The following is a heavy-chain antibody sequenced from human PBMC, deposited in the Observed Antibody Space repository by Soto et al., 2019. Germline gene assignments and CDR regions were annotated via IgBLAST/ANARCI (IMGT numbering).Heavy chain of an antibody. J-gene: IGHJ6*02. CDR3: VQSRCGGDCLQSYSSHSYYGLDV. CDR2: IYWDDDK. Sequence: QITLKESGPTLVKPTQTLTLTCTFSGLSLSTTGVGVGWIRQPPGKALEWLALIYWDDDKGYSPSLKSRLTITKDTSKTQVVLTMTNMDPVDTATYYCVQSRCGGDCLQSYSSHSYYGLDVWGQGTTVTVSS. V-gene: IGHV2-5*02. D-gene: IGHD2-21*02. CDR1: GLSLSTTGVG.